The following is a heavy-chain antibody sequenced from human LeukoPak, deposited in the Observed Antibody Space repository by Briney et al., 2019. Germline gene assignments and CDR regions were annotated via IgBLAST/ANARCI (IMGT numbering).Heavy chain of an antibody. CDR2: IYPGDSDT. CDR1: GYSFTSYW. Sequence: GESLKISCKGSGYSFTSYWIGWVRQMPGKGLEWMGIIYPGDSDTRYSPSFQGQVTISADKSISTAYLQWSSLKASDTAMYYCARPMIITEEMDAFDIWGQGTMVTVSS. CDR3: ARPMIITEEMDAFDI. V-gene: IGHV5-51*01. J-gene: IGHJ3*02. D-gene: IGHD3-16*01.